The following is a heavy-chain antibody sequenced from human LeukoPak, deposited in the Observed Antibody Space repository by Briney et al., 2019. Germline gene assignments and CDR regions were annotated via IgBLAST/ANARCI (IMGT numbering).Heavy chain of an antibody. CDR1: GGSISSGSYY. Sequence: SETLSPTCTVSGGSISSGSYYWSWIRQPAGKGLEWIGRISSSGSTNYNPSLKSRVTISVDTSKNQFSLKLSYVTAADTAVYFCARGPYSYDSSGAFDIWGQGTMVTVSS. CDR2: ISSSGST. V-gene: IGHV4-61*02. CDR3: ARGPYSYDSSGAFDI. D-gene: IGHD3-22*01. J-gene: IGHJ3*02.